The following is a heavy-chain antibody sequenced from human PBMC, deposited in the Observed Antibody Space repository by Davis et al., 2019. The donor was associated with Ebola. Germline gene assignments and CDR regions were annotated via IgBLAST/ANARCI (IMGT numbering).Heavy chain of an antibody. CDR3: ARGYRITIFDD. CDR2: INPSGGST. CDR1: GYTLTESS. Sequence: ASVKVSCKVSGYTLTESSMHWVRHAPGQGLEWMGIINPSGGSTSYAQKFQGRVTMTRDTSTSTVYRELSSLRSEDTAVYYCARGYRITIFDDWGQGTLVTVSS. J-gene: IGHJ4*02. D-gene: IGHD3-3*01. V-gene: IGHV1-46*03.